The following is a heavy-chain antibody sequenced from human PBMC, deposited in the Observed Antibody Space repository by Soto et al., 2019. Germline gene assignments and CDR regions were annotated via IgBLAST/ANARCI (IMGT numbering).Heavy chain of an antibody. J-gene: IGHJ6*02. D-gene: IGHD3-3*01. V-gene: IGHV3-23*01. Sequence: GGSLRLSCAASGFTFSTYAMTWVRQAPGKGLEWVSIISSSGDGTYYVDSVKGRFTISRNNSRNTLNRQRNSLRAEDTAVYYCAKNGDFWSWGMDVWGQGTTVTVSS. CDR2: ISSSGDGT. CDR3: AKNGDFWSWGMDV. CDR1: GFTFSTYA.